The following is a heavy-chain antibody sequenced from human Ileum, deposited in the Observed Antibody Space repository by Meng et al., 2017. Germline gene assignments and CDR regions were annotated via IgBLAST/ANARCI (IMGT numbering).Heavy chain of an antibody. J-gene: IGHJ5*02. CDR2: IYYSGST. D-gene: IGHD2-2*01. V-gene: IGHV4-30-4*01. CDR1: GGSISSGDYY. CDR3: AGQPTSSGAGYSWFDP. Sequence: VQLQESGPGLVKSSQTLSLTCTVSGGSISSGDYYWSWIRQPPGKGLEWIGYIYYSGSTYYNPSLKSRLTISVDTSKNQFSLRLNSLTAADTAVYYCAGQPTSSGAGYSWFDPWGQGILVTVSS.